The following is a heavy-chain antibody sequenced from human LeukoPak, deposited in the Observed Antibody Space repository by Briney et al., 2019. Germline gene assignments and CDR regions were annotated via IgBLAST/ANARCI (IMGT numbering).Heavy chain of an antibody. V-gene: IGHV1-18*01. D-gene: IGHD3-3*01. CDR3: ARDPWYDFWSGYHPFDY. CDR1: GYTFTSYG. J-gene: IGHJ4*02. CDR2: ISAYNGNT. Sequence: ASVKVSCKASGYTFTSYGISWVRQAPGQGLEWMGWISAYNGNTNYAQKLQGRVTMTTDTSTSTAYMELRSLRSDDTAVYYCARDPWYDFWSGYHPFDYWGQGTLVTVSS.